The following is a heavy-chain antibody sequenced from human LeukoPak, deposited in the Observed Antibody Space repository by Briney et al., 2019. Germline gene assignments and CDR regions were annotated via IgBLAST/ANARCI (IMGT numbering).Heavy chain of an antibody. V-gene: IGHV3-23*01. D-gene: IGHD3-9*01. CDR1: GFTFNNYA. Sequence: GGSLRLSCAASGFTFNNYAMSWVRQAPGKGLEWVSAILGSGRSAYYADSVEGRFTISRDNSKNSLFLQMNSLRVEDTALYYCSKWRDYDVLTGYYDSDFWGQGTLVTVSA. CDR2: ILGSGRSA. J-gene: IGHJ4*02. CDR3: SKWRDYDVLTGYYDSDF.